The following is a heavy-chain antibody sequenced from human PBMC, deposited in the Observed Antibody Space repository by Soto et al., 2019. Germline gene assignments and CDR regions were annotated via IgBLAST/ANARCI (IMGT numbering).Heavy chain of an antibody. CDR2: ISGSGGST. CDR3: AKSGCSGGSCYYPFYYYYMDV. D-gene: IGHD2-15*01. J-gene: IGHJ6*03. Sequence: GSLRLSCAASGFTFSSYAMSWVRQAPVKGLEWVSAISGSGGSTYYADSVKGRFTISRDNSKNTLYLQMNSLRAEDTAVYYCAKSGCSGGSCYYPFYYYYMDVWGKGTTVTVSS. V-gene: IGHV3-23*01. CDR1: GFTFSSYA.